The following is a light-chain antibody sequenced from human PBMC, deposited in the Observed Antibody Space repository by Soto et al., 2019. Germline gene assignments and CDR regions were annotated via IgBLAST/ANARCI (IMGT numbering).Light chain of an antibody. CDR3: TSFSSSTLYL. V-gene: IGLV2-14*01. J-gene: IGLJ1*01. CDR2: EVS. CDR1: ISDVGAYNY. Sequence: QSALTQPASVSGSPGQSITISCTGTISDVGAYNYVSWDQQHPGKAPKLIIYEVSNRPSGVSNRFSGSKSGNTASLTISGLQSEDEAAYYCTSFSSSTLYLVGTGTKLTV.